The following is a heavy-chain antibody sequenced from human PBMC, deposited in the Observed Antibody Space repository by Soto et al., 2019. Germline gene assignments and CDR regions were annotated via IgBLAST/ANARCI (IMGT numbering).Heavy chain of an antibody. CDR1: GFSLSTNGVG. CDR2: IYWDDDK. J-gene: IGHJ4*02. D-gene: IGHD4-17*01. CDR3: ARWDYGRYDY. V-gene: IGHV2-5*02. Sequence: SGPTLVNPTQTLTLACTFSGFSLSTNGVGVGWIRQPPGKALDWLALIYWDDDKRFWPSLRSRLTITKDTSKNQVVLTVANVDPVDTATYFCARWDYGRYDYWGQGTLVTVSS.